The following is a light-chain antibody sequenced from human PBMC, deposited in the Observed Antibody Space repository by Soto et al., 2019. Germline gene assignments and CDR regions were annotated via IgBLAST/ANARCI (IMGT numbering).Light chain of an antibody. J-gene: IGKJ4*01. CDR1: QGIRND. CDR3: QEYKNAPLT. Sequence: IQMTHSPSSLSATVLYRVTITFLASQGIRNDLGWYQQKPGKAPKLLIYAASSLQSWVPSRFSGSGSGTDFTLTISSLQPEDVATYYCQEYKNAPLTFGGGTKVDIK. CDR2: AAS. V-gene: IGKV1-6*01.